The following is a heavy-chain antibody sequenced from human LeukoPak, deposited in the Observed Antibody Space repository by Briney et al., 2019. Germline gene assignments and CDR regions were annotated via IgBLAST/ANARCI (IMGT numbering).Heavy chain of an antibody. Sequence: PGASLRLSCAASGFTFSSYAMSWVRQVPGKGLEWVSAISGSGGSTYYADSVKGRFTISRDNSKNTLYLQMNSLRAEDTAVYYCAKGRFEIAAAGGNFDYWGQGTLVTVSS. CDR1: GFTFSSYA. D-gene: IGHD6-13*01. CDR2: ISGSGGST. CDR3: AKGRFEIAAAGGNFDY. J-gene: IGHJ4*02. V-gene: IGHV3-23*01.